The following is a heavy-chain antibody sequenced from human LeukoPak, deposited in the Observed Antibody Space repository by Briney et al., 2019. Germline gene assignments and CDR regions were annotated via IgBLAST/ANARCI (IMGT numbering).Heavy chain of an antibody. V-gene: IGHV1-18*01. CDR2: ISAYNGNP. D-gene: IGHD6-19*01. CDR1: GYTFTSYG. CDR3: ARDGSILYSSGWYDY. J-gene: IGHJ4*02. Sequence: ASVKVSCKASGYTFTSYGISWVRQAPGQGLEWMGWISAYNGNPNYAQKLQGRVTMTTDTSTSTAYMELKSLRSDDTAVYYCARDGSILYSSGWYDYWGQGTLVTVSS.